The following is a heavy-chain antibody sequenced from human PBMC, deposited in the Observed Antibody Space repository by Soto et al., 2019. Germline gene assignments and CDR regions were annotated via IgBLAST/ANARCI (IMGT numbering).Heavy chain of an antibody. J-gene: IGHJ4*02. Sequence: QVQLQESGPGLVEPSQTLSLTCTVSGGSISSGGYYWSWIRQHPGKGLEWIGYIYYSGSTYYNPSIKSRVTRTLDTSKNQLSLKLSSVTAADAAVYYCARVYGFWSGYYPGYFDYWGQGTLVTVSS. CDR2: IYYSGST. V-gene: IGHV4-31*03. CDR1: GGSISSGGYY. CDR3: ARVYGFWSGYYPGYFDY. D-gene: IGHD3-3*01.